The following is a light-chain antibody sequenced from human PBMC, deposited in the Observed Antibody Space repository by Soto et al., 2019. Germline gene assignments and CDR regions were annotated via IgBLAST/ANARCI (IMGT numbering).Light chain of an antibody. V-gene: IGKV3-20*01. CDR3: QQDGNSPQT. CDR2: GAS. Sequence: DIVLTQSPGTLSLSPGERATLSCRASQTVSSNNLSWYRQKPGQAPRLLIYGASSRATGIPDRFSGSGSGTDVTLTVSRLEPEDFAVYFCQQDGNSPQTFGQGTKVEIK. CDR1: QTVSSNN. J-gene: IGKJ1*01.